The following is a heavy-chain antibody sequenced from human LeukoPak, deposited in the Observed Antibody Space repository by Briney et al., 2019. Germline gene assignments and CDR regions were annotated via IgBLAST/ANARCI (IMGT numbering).Heavy chain of an antibody. CDR3: AKETYDSSGSYPTFDP. CDR2: IWYDGSNK. D-gene: IGHD3-22*01. Sequence: GGSLRLSCAASGFTFRSYGMHWVRQAPGKGLEWVAVIWYDGSNKYYADSVKGRFTISRDNSKNTLYLQMNSLRAEDTAVYYCAKETYDSSGSYPTFDPWGQGTLVTVSS. J-gene: IGHJ5*02. CDR1: GFTFRSYG. V-gene: IGHV3-33*06.